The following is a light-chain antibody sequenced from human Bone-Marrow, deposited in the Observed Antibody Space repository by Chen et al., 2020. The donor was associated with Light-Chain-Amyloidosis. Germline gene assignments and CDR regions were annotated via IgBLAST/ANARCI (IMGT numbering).Light chain of an antibody. V-gene: IGLV2-23*02. J-gene: IGLJ1*01. CDR1: SSDVGGYDI. CDR3: CAYRGGSFPYV. Sequence: QSALTPPASVTGSPGQSITISCTGTSSDVGGYDIVSWYRQHPGKAPKLLIFEVTKRPSGVSNRFSGSKSGNTASLTISGLRTEDAADYYCCAYRGGSFPYVFGPGTKVTVL. CDR2: EVT.